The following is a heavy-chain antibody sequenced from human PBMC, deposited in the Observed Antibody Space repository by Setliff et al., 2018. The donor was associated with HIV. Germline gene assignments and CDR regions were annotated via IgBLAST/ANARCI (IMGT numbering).Heavy chain of an antibody. CDR2: MNPNSGNT. J-gene: IGHJ5*02. V-gene: IGHV1-8*01. D-gene: IGHD6-25*01. Sequence: ASVKVSCKTSGYTFTSYDISWVRQATGHGLERMGWMNPNSGNTGYAQKFQGRVTMTRNTSISTAYMELSSLRSEDTAVYYCARDRRDIGSGGWFDPWGQGTLVTVSS. CDR3: ARDRRDIGSGGWFDP. CDR1: GYTFTSYD.